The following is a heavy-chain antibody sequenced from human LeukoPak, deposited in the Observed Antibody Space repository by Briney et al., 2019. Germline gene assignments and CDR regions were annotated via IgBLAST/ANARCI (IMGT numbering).Heavy chain of an antibody. CDR3: ARGVVVSSLIAFDI. V-gene: IGHV4-30-4*08. CDR1: GGSISSGGYY. J-gene: IGHJ3*02. D-gene: IGHD2-21*01. Sequence: PSETLSLTCTVSGGSISSGGYYWSWIHQHPGKGLEWIGFIYYSGSTYYNPSLKSRVTISVDTSKNQFSLKLSSVTAADTAVYYCARGVVVSSLIAFDIWGQGTMVTVSS. CDR2: IYYSGST.